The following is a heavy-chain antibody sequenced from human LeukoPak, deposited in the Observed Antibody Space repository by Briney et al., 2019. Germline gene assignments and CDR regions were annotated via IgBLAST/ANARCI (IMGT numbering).Heavy chain of an antibody. CDR2: INHSGST. Sequence: SETLSLTCAVYGGSFSGYYWSWIRQPPGKGLEWIGEINHSGSTNYNPSLKSRVTISVDTSKNQFSLKLSSVTAADTAVYYCARGRGTFDYWGQGTLVTVSP. CDR1: GGSFSGYY. CDR3: ARGRGTFDY. J-gene: IGHJ4*02. V-gene: IGHV4-34*01.